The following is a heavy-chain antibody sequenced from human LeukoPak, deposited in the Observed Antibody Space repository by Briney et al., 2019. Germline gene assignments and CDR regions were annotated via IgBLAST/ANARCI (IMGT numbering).Heavy chain of an antibody. Sequence: TTSETLSLTCTVPGGSISSGGYYWSWIRQHPGKGLEWIGYIYYSGSTYYNPSLKSRVTISVDTSKNQFSLKLSAVTAADTAVYYCARYQMGVTNVYYFDYWGQGTLVTVSS. J-gene: IGHJ4*02. CDR1: GGSISSGGYY. D-gene: IGHD3-10*01. CDR2: IYYSGST. V-gene: IGHV4-31*03. CDR3: ARYQMGVTNVYYFDY.